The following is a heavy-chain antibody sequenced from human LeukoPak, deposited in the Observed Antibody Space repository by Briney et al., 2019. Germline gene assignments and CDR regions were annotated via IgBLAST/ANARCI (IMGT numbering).Heavy chain of an antibody. D-gene: IGHD3-9*01. J-gene: IGHJ5*02. CDR1: GFTFDDYA. CDR2: ISWNSGSI. CDR3: AKEGYDILTGYYKGLDP. Sequence: PGESLRLSCAASGFTFDDYAMHWVRQAPGKGLEWVSGISWNSGSIGYADSVKGRFTISRDNAKNSLYLQMNSLRAEDTALYYCAKEGYDILTGYYKGLDPWGQGTLVTVSS. V-gene: IGHV3-9*01.